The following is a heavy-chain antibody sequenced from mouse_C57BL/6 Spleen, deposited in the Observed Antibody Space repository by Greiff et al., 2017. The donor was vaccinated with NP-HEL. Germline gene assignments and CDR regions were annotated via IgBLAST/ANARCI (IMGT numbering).Heavy chain of an antibody. CDR2: INPNNGGT. V-gene: IGHV1-18*01. CDR3: ARHGSSYDPYYYAMDY. Sequence: VQLKQSGPELVKPGASVKIPCKASGYTFTDYHMDWVKKSHGKGLEWIGDINPNNGGTIYNQKFKGKATLTVDKSSSTAYMDLRSLTSEDTAVYYCARHGSSYDPYYYAMDYWGQGTSVTVSS. D-gene: IGHD1-1*01. J-gene: IGHJ4*01. CDR1: GYTFTDYH.